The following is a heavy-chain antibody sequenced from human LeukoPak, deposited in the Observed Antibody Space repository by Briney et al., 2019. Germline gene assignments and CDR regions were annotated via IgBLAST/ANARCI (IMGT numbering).Heavy chain of an antibody. CDR1: GFTFSDYY. V-gene: IGHV3-11*01. J-gene: IGHJ4*02. CDR2: ISSSGSTI. Sequence: GSLRLSCAASGFTFSDYYMSWIRQAPGKGLEWVSYISSSGSTIYYADSVKGRLTISRDNAKNSLYLQMNSLRAEDTAVYYCANDYGLGTYSRYWGQGTLVTVSS. CDR3: ANDYGLGTYSRY. D-gene: IGHD3-10*01.